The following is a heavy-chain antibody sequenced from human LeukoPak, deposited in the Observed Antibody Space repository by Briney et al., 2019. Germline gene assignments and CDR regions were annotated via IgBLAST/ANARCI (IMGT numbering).Heavy chain of an antibody. J-gene: IGHJ6*02. D-gene: IGHD6-13*01. CDR2: MNPNSSNT. CDR3: ARSILSIAAADQYYYYYGMDV. V-gene: IGHV1-8*01. CDR1: GYTFTSYD. Sequence: ASVKVSCKASGYTFTSYDINWVRQATGQGLEWMGWMNPNSSNTGYAQKFQGRVTMTRNTSISTAYMELSSLRSEDTAVYYCARSILSIAAADQYYYYYGMDVWGQGTTVTVSS.